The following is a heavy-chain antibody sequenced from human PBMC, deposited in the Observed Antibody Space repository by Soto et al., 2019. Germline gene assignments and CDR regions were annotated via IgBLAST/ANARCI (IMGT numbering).Heavy chain of an antibody. CDR1: GFTFSSYA. J-gene: IGHJ3*02. D-gene: IGHD4-17*01. Sequence: EVQLLESGGGLVQPGGSLRLSCAASGFTFSSYAMSWVRQAPGKGLEWVSAISGSGGSTYYADSVKGRFTISRDNSKNTLYLQMNSLRAEDTAVYYCAKEYYGDIRKHDAFDIWGQGTMVTVSS. CDR3: AKEYYGDIRKHDAFDI. V-gene: IGHV3-23*01. CDR2: ISGSGGST.